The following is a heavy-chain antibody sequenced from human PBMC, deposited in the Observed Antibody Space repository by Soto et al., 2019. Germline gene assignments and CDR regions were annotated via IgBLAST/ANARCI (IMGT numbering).Heavy chain of an antibody. D-gene: IGHD2-15*01. CDR3: ARGNVVVVAATPRDYYYGMDV. V-gene: IGHV4-34*01. Sequence: PSETLSLTCAVYGGSFSGYYWSWIRQPPGKGLEWIGEINHSGSTNYNPSLKSRVTISVDTSKNQFSLKLSSVTAADTAVYYCARGNVVVVAATPRDYYYGMDVWGQGTTVTVSS. CDR1: GGSFSGYY. CDR2: INHSGST. J-gene: IGHJ6*02.